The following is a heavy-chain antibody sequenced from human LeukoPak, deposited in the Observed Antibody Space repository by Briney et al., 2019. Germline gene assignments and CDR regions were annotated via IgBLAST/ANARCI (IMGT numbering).Heavy chain of an antibody. CDR1: GGSISNYY. Sequence: SETLSLTCTVSGGSISNYYWSWIRQPPGKGLEWVGYIYYSGSTKYNPSRQSRVTISVDTSKNQFSLKLTSVTAADTAVYSCARHDGGSYGNWFDPWGQGTLVTVSS. D-gene: IGHD1-26*01. V-gene: IGHV4-59*08. CDR3: ARHDGGSYGNWFDP. CDR2: IYYSGST. J-gene: IGHJ5*02.